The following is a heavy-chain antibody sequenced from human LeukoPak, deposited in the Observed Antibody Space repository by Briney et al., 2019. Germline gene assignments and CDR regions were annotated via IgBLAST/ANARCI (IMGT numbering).Heavy chain of an antibody. V-gene: IGHV3-23*01. J-gene: IGHJ4*02. CDR1: GFTFSSYA. CDR2: ISGSGGST. Sequence: GGSLRLSCAASGFTFSSYAMSWVRQAPGKGLEWVSAISGSGGSTYYADSVKGRFTISRDNSKNTLYLQMNGLRAEDTAVYYCAKVKQLTMVRGVIMGQYYFDYWGQGTLVTVSS. CDR3: AKVKQLTMVRGVIMGQYYFDY. D-gene: IGHD3-10*01.